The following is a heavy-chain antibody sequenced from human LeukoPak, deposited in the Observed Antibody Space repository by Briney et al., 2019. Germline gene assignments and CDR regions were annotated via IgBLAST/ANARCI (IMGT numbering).Heavy chain of an antibody. CDR2: MNPNSGNT. CDR3: ARAISLVSRNYDFWSGYYIWFSDSPYYYYYYMDV. V-gene: IGHV1-8*01. Sequence: ASVKVSCKASGYTFTSYDINWVRQATGQGLEWMGWMNPNSGNTGYAQKFQGRVTMTRNTSISTAYMELSSLRSEDTAVYYCARAISLVSRNYDFWSGYYIWFSDSPYYYYYYMDVWGKGTTVTVSS. CDR1: GYTFTSYD. J-gene: IGHJ6*03. D-gene: IGHD3-3*01.